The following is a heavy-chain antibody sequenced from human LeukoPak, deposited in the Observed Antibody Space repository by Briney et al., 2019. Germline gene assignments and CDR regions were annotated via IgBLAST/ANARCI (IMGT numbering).Heavy chain of an antibody. D-gene: IGHD2-15*01. CDR2: ISAYSGNT. Sequence: ASVKVSCKASGYTFTSYGISWVRQAPGQGLEWMGWISAYSGNTNYAQKLQGRVTMTTDTSTSTAYMELRSLRSDDTAVYYCARPHLGYCSGGSCYGAWFDPWGQGTLVTVSS. V-gene: IGHV1-18*01. J-gene: IGHJ5*02. CDR3: ARPHLGYCSGGSCYGAWFDP. CDR1: GYTFTSYG.